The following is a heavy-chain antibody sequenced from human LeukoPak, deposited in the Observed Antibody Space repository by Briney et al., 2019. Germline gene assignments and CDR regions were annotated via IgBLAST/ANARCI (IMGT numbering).Heavy chain of an antibody. V-gene: IGHV4-34*01. J-gene: IGHJ5*02. CDR3: ARGRITTVTTNNWFDP. Sequence: PSETLSLTCAVYGGSFSGYYWSWIRQPPGKGLEWIGEINHSGSTNYNPSLKSRVTISVDTSKNQFSLKLSSVAAADTAVYHCARGRITTVTTNNWFDPWGQGTLVTVSS. D-gene: IGHD4-17*01. CDR1: GGSFSGYY. CDR2: INHSGST.